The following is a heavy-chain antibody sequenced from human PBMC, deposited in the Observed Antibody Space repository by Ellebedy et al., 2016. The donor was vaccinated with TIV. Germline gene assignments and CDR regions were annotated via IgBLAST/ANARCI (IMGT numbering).Heavy chain of an antibody. CDR3: ARYSGSYFDY. J-gene: IGHJ4*02. D-gene: IGHD1-26*01. CDR1: GYSFTSYW. V-gene: IGHV5-51*01. Sequence: GESLKISCTASGYSFTSYWIGWVRQMPGNGLEWMGIIYPGDSDTRSSPSFQGQVTISADKSISTAYLQWSSLKASDTAMYYCARYSGSYFDYWGQGTLVTVSS. CDR2: IYPGDSDT.